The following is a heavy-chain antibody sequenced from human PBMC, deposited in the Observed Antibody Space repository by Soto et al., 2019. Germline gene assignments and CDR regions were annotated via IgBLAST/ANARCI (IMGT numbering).Heavy chain of an antibody. CDR3: VRDCSGGGCYSDYGMDV. Sequence: PSETLSLTCTVSGDSIRNFYWSWIRQPAGKGLEWIGRIYSSGSTDYNASLKSRVSMSVDRSNNQFFLRLTSVTADDTAVYYCVRDCSGGGCYSDYGMDVRGQGTTVTVSS. V-gene: IGHV4-4*07. J-gene: IGHJ6*02. D-gene: IGHD2-15*01. CDR2: IYSSGST. CDR1: GDSIRNFY.